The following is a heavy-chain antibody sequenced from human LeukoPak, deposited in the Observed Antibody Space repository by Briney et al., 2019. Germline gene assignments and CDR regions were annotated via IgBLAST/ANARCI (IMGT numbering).Heavy chain of an antibody. V-gene: IGHV4-59*12. J-gene: IGHJ3*01. Sequence: SETLSLTCTVSGGSISSYYWSWIRQPPGKGLEWIGYIHYSGSTNYNPSLKSRVTISVDTSKNQFSLKLSSVTAADTAIYYCGREGGGYCSGGGCYSGALDLWGQGTMVTVSS. CDR3: GREGGGYCSGGGCYSGALDL. CDR2: IHYSGST. D-gene: IGHD2-15*01. CDR1: GGSISSYY.